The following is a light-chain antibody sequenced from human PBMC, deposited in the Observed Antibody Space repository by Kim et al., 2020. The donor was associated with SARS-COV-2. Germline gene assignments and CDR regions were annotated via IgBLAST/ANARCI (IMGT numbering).Light chain of an antibody. CDR3: QSYDDNKWV. V-gene: IGLV6-57*01. CDR1: GGSIATDF. CDR2: GDQ. Sequence: NFMLTQPPSVSESPGKTVILTCTRSGGSIATDFVQWFQQRPGSSPTTVIYGDQQRPSGVPDRFSGSVDSSSNSASLTISGLKTEDGADYYCQSYDDNKWVCGGGTQRTVL. J-gene: IGLJ2*01.